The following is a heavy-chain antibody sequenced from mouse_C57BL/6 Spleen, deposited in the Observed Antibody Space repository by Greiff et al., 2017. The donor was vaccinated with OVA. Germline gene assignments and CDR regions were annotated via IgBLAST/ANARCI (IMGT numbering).Heavy chain of an antibody. D-gene: IGHD3-2*02. CDR2: IYPRSGNT. J-gene: IGHJ3*01. CDR3: ARWDSSGAAWCAY. CDR1: GYTFTSYG. Sequence: QVQLQQSGAELARPGASVKLSCKASGYTFTSYGISWVKQRTGQGLEWIGEIYPRSGNTYYNEKFKGKATLTADKSSSTAYMELRSLTSEDSAVYFCARWDSSGAAWCAYWGQGTLVTVSA. V-gene: IGHV1-81*01.